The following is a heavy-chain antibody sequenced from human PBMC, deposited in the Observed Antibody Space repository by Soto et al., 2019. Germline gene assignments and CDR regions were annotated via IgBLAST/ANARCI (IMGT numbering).Heavy chain of an antibody. Sequence: QVQLVESGGGVVQPGRSLRLSCAASGFPFTSYGMHLVREGPDKGLEWVAIISYDGSDKYYADSVKGRFTISRDNSKNTLDLQMNSLRPGDTALYYCVGGQYYFDYRGQGTLVIVSS. V-gene: IGHV3-30*03. CDR2: ISYDGSDK. CDR3: VGGQYYFDY. CDR1: GFPFTSYG. J-gene: IGHJ4*02. D-gene: IGHD3-10*01.